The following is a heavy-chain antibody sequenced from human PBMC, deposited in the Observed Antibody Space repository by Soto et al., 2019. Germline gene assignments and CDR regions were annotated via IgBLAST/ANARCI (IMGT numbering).Heavy chain of an antibody. Sequence: SETLSLTCTVSGGSISSYYWSWIRQPPGKGLEWIGYIYYSGSTNYNPSLKSRVTISVDTSKNQFSPKLSSVTAADTAVYYCARHVPYCSDTSHCAYGMDVWGQGTKVTVSS. D-gene: IGHD2-2*01. CDR3: ARHVPYCSDTSHCAYGMDV. J-gene: IGHJ6*02. CDR1: GGSISSYY. CDR2: IYYSGST. V-gene: IGHV4-59*08.